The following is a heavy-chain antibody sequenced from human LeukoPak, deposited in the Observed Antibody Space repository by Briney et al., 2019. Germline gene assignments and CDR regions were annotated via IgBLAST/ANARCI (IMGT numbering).Heavy chain of an antibody. J-gene: IGHJ4*02. Sequence: GGSLRLSCAASGFTFSNYWMHWVRQAPGKGLVWVSLINIDGSTTSYADSVKGRFTISRDNAKNSLYLQMNSLRAEDTAVYYCARDRGWELLHPLVFDYWGQGTLVTVSS. D-gene: IGHD1-26*01. CDR3: ARDRGWELLHPLVFDY. CDR1: GFTFSNYW. CDR2: INIDGSTT. V-gene: IGHV3-74*01.